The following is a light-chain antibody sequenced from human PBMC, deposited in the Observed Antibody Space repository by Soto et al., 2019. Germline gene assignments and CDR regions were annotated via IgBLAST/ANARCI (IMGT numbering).Light chain of an antibody. CDR1: QTVMSY. V-gene: IGKV1-39*01. CDR3: QQNYKFPLN. Sequence: DIELTQSPSSLSTSVGDRVNITCRAGQTVMSYLNWYQQKPGKAPNLLIYVTSYLHRGVPPRFSGSGSGTAFTLTNITMQHEDSENYYCQQNYKFPLNFGEGTKVEI. J-gene: IGKJ4*01. CDR2: VTS.